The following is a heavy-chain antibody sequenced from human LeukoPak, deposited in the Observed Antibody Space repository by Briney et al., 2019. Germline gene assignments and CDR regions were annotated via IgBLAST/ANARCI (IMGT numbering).Heavy chain of an antibody. CDR1: GGTFSSYA. CDR3: ARSFTIVGATKNALDI. D-gene: IGHD1-26*01. Sequence: SVKVSCKASGGTFSSYAISWVRQSPGQGLEWMGRIIPILGIANYAQKFQGRVTITADKSTSTAYMELSSLRSEDTAVYYCARSFTIVGATKNALDIWGQGTMVTVSS. J-gene: IGHJ3*02. V-gene: IGHV1-69*04. CDR2: IIPILGIA.